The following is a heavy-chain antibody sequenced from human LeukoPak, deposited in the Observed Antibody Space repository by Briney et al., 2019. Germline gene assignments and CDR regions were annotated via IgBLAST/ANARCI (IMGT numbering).Heavy chain of an antibody. V-gene: IGHV1-2*04. J-gene: IGHJ6*04. CDR2: INPNSGGT. D-gene: IGHD6-13*01. Sequence: ASVKVSCKASGYTFTGYYMHWVRQAPGQGLEWMGWINPNSGGTNYAQKFQGWVTMTRDTSISTAYMELSRLRSDDTAVYYCARSPPGSSSWYEVYGMDVWGIGTTVTVSS. CDR1: GYTFTGYY. CDR3: ARSPPGSSSWYEVYGMDV.